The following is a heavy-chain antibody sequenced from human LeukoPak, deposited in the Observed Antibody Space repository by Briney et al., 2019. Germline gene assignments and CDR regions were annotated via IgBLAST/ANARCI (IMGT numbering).Heavy chain of an antibody. D-gene: IGHD5-18*01. CDR1: GGSFSGYY. J-gene: IGHJ6*03. V-gene: IGHV4-34*01. Sequence: PSETLSLTCAVYGGSFSGYYWSWIRQPPGKGLEWIGEINHSGSTNYNPSLKSRVTISVDTSKNQFSLKLSSVTAADTAVYYCARMRRGYSYGLRGQGYYCMDVWGKGTTVTISS. CDR3: ARMRRGYSYGLRGQGYYCMDV. CDR2: INHSGST.